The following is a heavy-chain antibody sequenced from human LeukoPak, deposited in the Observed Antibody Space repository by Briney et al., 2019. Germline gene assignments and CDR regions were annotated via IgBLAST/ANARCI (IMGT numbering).Heavy chain of an antibody. D-gene: IGHD6-6*01. Sequence: GGSLRLSCAASGFTFSSYAMSWVRQAPGKGLEWVSAISGSGGSTYYADSVKGRFTISRDNSKNTLYLRMNSLRAEDTALYYCAKDEYTSSSAAGYWGQGTLVTVSS. CDR2: ISGSGGST. CDR1: GFTFSSYA. CDR3: AKDEYTSSSAAGY. J-gene: IGHJ4*02. V-gene: IGHV3-23*01.